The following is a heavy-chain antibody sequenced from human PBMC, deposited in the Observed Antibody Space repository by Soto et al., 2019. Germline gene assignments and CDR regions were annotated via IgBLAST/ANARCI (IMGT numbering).Heavy chain of an antibody. J-gene: IGHJ2*01. CDR3: VRHATDRHGNAEDWYFDL. D-gene: IGHD2-15*01. V-gene: IGHV4-59*08. CDR2: MYNSEDT. Sequence: QVQLQESGPGLVRPSETLSLTCTVSAASISRYYWTWIRQPPGKGLEWIGHMYNSEDTKYNPSLKRRVTMSVDTSKNQFSLKLRSVPAADTAIYYCVRHATDRHGNAEDWYFDLWGRGTLVTVSS. CDR1: AASISRYY.